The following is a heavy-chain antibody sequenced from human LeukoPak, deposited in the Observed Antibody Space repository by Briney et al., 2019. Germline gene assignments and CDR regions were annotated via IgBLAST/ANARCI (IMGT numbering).Heavy chain of an antibody. CDR2: IYYSGST. V-gene: IGHV4-39*07. Sequence: SETLSLTCTVSGGSISSYYWGWIRQPPGKGLEWIGSIYYSGSTYYNPSLKSRVTISVDTSKNQFSLKLSSVTAADTAVYYCARSGPMAGVHQFDYWGQGTLVTVSS. CDR1: GGSISSYY. J-gene: IGHJ4*02. CDR3: ARSGPMAGVHQFDY. D-gene: IGHD3-10*01.